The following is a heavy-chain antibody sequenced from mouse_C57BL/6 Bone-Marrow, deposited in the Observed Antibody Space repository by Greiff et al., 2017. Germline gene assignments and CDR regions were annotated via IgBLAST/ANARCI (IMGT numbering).Heavy chain of an antibody. D-gene: IGHD3-2*02. CDR3: APRTAQATYYFDY. CDR1: GFNIKDYY. J-gene: IGHJ2*01. CDR2: IDPEDGET. Sequence: VQLQQSGAELVKPGASVKLSCTASGFNIKDYYMHWVKQRPEQGLEWIGRIDPEDGETKYAPKFQGKATITADTSSNTAYLQLSSLTSEDTAVYYCAPRTAQATYYFDYWGQGTTLTVSS. V-gene: IGHV14-2*01.